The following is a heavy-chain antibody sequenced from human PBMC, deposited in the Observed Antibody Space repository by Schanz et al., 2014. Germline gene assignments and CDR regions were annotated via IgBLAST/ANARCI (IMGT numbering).Heavy chain of an antibody. J-gene: IGHJ4*02. CDR1: GFTFSSYG. Sequence: EVQLVESGGALIQPGGSLRLSCAASGFTFSSYGMHWVRQAPGKGLEWVASVNTDGGGKFYVDSVKGRFTIFRDNAKDSLYLQMNSLRVEDTAVYYCARDPNSVNEIDYWGQGTLVTVSS. CDR2: VNTDGGGK. D-gene: IGHD5-12*01. CDR3: ARDPNSVNEIDY. V-gene: IGHV3-7*03.